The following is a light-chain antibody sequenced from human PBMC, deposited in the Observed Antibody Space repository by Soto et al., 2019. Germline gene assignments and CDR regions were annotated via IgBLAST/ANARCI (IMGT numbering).Light chain of an antibody. CDR2: AAS. CDR3: QQSYGYPRT. V-gene: IGKV1-8*01. Sequence: AIRLTQSPSALSASTGDRVTITCRASQAISSYVAWYQQKPGKAPKLLIYAASTLQTGVPSRFSGSGSDTDFTLTISRLESEDFATYYCQQSYGYPRTFGQGPKVDIK. CDR1: QAISSY. J-gene: IGKJ1*01.